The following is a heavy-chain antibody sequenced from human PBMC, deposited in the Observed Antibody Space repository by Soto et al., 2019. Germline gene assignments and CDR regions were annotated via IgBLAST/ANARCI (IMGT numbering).Heavy chain of an antibody. J-gene: IGHJ4*02. V-gene: IGHV4-4*01. CDR1: GDSVTSSNW. CDR2: IYHSEST. CDR3: ARYDFGIFDY. Sequence: ETLSLTCAVSGDSVTSSNWWSWVRQPPGKGLEWIGEIYHSESTNYNPSLKSRVTMSIDKSKNQFSLKLTSVTAADTAVYFCARYDFGIFDYWGQGTLVTVSS. D-gene: IGHD4-17*01.